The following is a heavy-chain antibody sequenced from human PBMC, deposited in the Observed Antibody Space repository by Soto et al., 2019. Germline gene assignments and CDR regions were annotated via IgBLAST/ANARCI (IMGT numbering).Heavy chain of an antibody. CDR2: MNPNSGNT. Sequence: ASVKVSCKASGYTFTSYDINWVRQATGQGLEWMGWMNPNSGNTGYAQKFQGRVTMTRNTSISTAYMELSSLRSEDTAVYYCARGYGYCSSTSCYARDYWGQGTLVTVSS. V-gene: IGHV1-8*01. CDR3: ARGYGYCSSTSCYARDY. D-gene: IGHD2-2*01. CDR1: GYTFTSYD. J-gene: IGHJ4*02.